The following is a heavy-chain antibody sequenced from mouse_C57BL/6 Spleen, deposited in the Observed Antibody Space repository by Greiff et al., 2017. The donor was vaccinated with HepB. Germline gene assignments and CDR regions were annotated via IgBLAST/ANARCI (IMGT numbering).Heavy chain of an antibody. CDR2: INPGSGGT. Sequence: VQLQQSGAELVRPGTSVKVSCKASGYAFTNYLIEWVKQRPGQGLEWIGVINPGSGGTNYNEKFKGKATLTADKSSSTAYMQLSSLTSEDSAVYFCARPYDYDLPWFAYWGQGTLVTVSA. CDR1: GYAFTNYL. CDR3: ARPYDYDLPWFAY. D-gene: IGHD2-4*01. J-gene: IGHJ3*01. V-gene: IGHV1-54*01.